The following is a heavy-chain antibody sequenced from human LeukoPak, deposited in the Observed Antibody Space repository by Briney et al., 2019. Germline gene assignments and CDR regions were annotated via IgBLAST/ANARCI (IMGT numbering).Heavy chain of an antibody. D-gene: IGHD3-22*01. CDR1: GFTFSTYA. V-gene: IGHV3-48*01. Sequence: PGGSLRLSCAASGFTFSTYAMHWVRQAPGKGLEWVSYISSSSSTIYYADSVKGRFTIPRDNAKNSLYLQMNSLRAEDTAVYYCARGHYDSSGYWNLFDYWGQGTLVTVSS. CDR2: ISSSSSTI. CDR3: ARGHYDSSGYWNLFDY. J-gene: IGHJ4*02.